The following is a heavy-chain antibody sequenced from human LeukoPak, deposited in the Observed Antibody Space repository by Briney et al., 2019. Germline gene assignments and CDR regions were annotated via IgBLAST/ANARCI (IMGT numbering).Heavy chain of an antibody. V-gene: IGHV4-4*07. D-gene: IGHD3-22*01. J-gene: IGHJ4*02. CDR3: ARDQYYYDSSGYYRFDS. CDR2: SHNSGST. Sequence: PSETLSLTCTVSGGSISSYYWSWIRQPAGKGLEWIGRSHNSGSTNYNPSLKSRVTMSVDTSKNQFSLKLSSVTAADTAVYYCARDQYYYDSSGYYRFDSWGQGTLVTVSS. CDR1: GGSISSYY.